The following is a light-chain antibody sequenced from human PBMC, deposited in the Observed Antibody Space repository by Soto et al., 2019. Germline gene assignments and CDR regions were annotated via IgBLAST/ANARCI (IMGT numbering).Light chain of an antibody. V-gene: IGKV1-39*01. CDR3: HQTAANPWT. Sequence: DIQMTQSPSSLSASVGDRVTITCRASQSITTYLNWYRQKPGKAPKLLIYAASSLQSGVPSRFSGSGSETEFTLSISSLQPEDFATYYCHQTAANPWTFAQGTRLEIK. CDR1: QSITTY. CDR2: AAS. J-gene: IGKJ5*01.